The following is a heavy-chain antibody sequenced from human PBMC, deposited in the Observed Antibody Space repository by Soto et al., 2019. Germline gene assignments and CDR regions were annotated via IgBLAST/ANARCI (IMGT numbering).Heavy chain of an antibody. Sequence: GESLKISCKGSGYSFNEYWIGWVRQMPGKGLKRMKIIYPGDSDTRYSPSFQGQVTISADKSISTAYLQWSSLKASDTDMYYCARGGIVGSTKSYFDYWGQGTLVTVS. V-gene: IGHV5-51*01. D-gene: IGHD1-26*01. CDR2: IYPGDSDT. CDR1: GYSFNEYW. J-gene: IGHJ4*02. CDR3: ARGGIVGSTKSYFDY.